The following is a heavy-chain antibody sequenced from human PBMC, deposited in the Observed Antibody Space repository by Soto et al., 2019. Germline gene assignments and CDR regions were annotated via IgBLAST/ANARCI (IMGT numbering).Heavy chain of an antibody. J-gene: IGHJ4*02. CDR1: GGTFSSYS. V-gene: IGHV1-69*13. CDR2: IIPIFGTA. Sequence: SVNVSCKSSGGTFSSYSISWVRQAPGQGLEWMGGIIPIFGTANYAQKFQGRVTITADESTSTAYMELSSLRSEDTAVYYCARRSTIFGVVTPIGYFDYWGQGTLVTVSS. D-gene: IGHD3-3*01. CDR3: ARRSTIFGVVTPIGYFDY.